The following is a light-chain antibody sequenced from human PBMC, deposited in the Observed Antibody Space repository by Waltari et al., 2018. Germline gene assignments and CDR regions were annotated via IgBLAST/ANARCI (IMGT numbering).Light chain of an antibody. CDR2: WAS. J-gene: IGKJ1*01. CDR3: QQFYTTPPT. Sequence: DIVMTQSPDSLAVSLGERATSTRKSSQSVLFSSNSKNYLAWYQQKPGQPTKLLIYWASTRESGVPDRFSGSGSGTDFTLTISSLQAEDVAVYYCQQFYTTPPTFGQGTKVEIK. CDR1: QSVLFSSNSKNY. V-gene: IGKV4-1*01.